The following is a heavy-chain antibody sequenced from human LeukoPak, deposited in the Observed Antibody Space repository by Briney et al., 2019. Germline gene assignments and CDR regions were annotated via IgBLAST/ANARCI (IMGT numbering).Heavy chain of an antibody. D-gene: IGHD4-17*01. J-gene: IGHJ4*02. V-gene: IGHV1-69*04. CDR2: IIPILGIA. Sequence: SVKVSCKASGGTFSSYAISWVRQAPGQGLEWMGRIIPILGIANYAQKFQGRVTITADKSTSTAYMELRSLRSDDTAVYYCARDGNGDYGHQFDYWGQGTLVTVSS. CDR1: GGTFSSYA. CDR3: ARDGNGDYGHQFDY.